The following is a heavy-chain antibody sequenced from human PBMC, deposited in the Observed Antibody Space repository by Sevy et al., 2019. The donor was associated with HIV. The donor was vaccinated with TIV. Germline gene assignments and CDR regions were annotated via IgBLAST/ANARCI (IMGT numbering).Heavy chain of an antibody. V-gene: IGHV4-59*01. CDR2: IYYSGTT. D-gene: IGHD2-2*02. CDR3: ARDQTTIPRALDS. J-gene: IGHJ4*02. CDR1: GGSISSYY. Sequence: SETLSLTCKVSGGSISSYYWTWIRQPPGKGLEWLAYIYYSGTTTYNPSLKSRLAISLDTSKNQLSLKLSSVTAADTAIYYCARDQTTIPRALDSWAQGILVTVSS.